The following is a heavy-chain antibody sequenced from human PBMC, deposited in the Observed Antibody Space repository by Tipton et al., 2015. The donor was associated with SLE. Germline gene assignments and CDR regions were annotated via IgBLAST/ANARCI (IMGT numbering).Heavy chain of an antibody. CDR1: GFTFSSYS. V-gene: IGHV3-21*03. Sequence: SLRLSCAASGFTFSSYSMNWVRQAPGKGLEWFSSISSSSSYIYYADSVKGRFTISRDNAKNSLYLQMNSLRAEDTAVYYCARGPHYYDSSGYYSGYWGQGTLVTVSS. CDR2: ISSSSSYI. D-gene: IGHD3-22*01. J-gene: IGHJ4*02. CDR3: ARGPHYYDSSGYYSGY.